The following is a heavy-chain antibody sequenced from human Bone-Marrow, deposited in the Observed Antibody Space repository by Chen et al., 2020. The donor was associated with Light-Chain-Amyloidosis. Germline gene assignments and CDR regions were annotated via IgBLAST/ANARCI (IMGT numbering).Heavy chain of an antibody. CDR1: GFSFSDYS. CDR3: AREGVGDTDAFDI. J-gene: IGHJ3*02. D-gene: IGHD1-26*01. V-gene: IGHV3-48*01. CDR2: INRMGRSI. Sequence: HLVESGGGLVQPGGSLRLSCAGSGFSFSDYSMNWVRQAPGKGLEWLSYINRMGRSIHYADSVKGRITISRDNGKNSLYLQMNSLRAEDTATYYCAREGVGDTDAFDIWGQGTMIIVSP.